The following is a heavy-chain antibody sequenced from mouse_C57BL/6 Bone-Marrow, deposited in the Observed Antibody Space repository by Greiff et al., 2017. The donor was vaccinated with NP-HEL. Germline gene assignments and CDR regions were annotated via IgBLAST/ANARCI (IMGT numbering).Heavy chain of an antibody. V-gene: IGHV14-4*01. Sequence: VQLQQSGAELVRPGASVKLSCTVSGFNITDDYMHWVKQRPEQGLEWIGWIDPENGDTDYASKFQGKATITADTSSNTAYLQLSSLTSEDTAVYYCTTGGSSPYAMDYWGQGTSVTVSS. J-gene: IGHJ4*01. CDR2: IDPENGDT. CDR3: TTGGSSPYAMDY. CDR1: GFNITDDY. D-gene: IGHD1-1*01.